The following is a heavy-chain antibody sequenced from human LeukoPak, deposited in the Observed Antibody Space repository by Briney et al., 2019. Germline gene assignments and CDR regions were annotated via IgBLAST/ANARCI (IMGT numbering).Heavy chain of an antibody. V-gene: IGHV3-21*01. D-gene: IGHD5-24*01. J-gene: IGHJ4*02. CDR1: GFTFEKYF. Sequence: GGSLRLSCATSGFTFEKYFIHWVRQAPGKGLDWVSSISGTSTYIDYADSVKGRFTISRDNAKNSLYLQMNSLRVEDTAVYYCVRDHQLRDPGCWGQGTLVTVSS. CDR3: VRDHQLRDPGC. CDR2: ISGTSTYI.